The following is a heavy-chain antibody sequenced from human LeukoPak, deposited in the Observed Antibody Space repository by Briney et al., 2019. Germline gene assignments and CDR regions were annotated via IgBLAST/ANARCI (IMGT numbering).Heavy chain of an antibody. CDR2: IYASGHT. D-gene: IGHD3-16*02. CDR3: ARHPHVDYVWGSYRPYYFDY. V-gene: IGHV4-4*07. CDR1: VGSISTSY. Sequence: SETLSLTCTVSVGSISTSYWSWIRQPAGKGLEWIGRIYASGHTNYIPSLKSRVTISVDTSKNQFSLKLSSVTAADTAVYYCARHPHVDYVWGSYRPYYFDYWGQGTLVTVSS. J-gene: IGHJ4*02.